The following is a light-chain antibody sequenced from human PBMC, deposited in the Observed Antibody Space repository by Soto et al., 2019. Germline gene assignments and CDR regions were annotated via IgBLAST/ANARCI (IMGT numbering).Light chain of an antibody. CDR1: SSNIGGNS. Sequence: QSVMTQPPSVSAAPGQKVTISWAGSSSNIGGNSVSWYQQLPGTAPKLLIYDDNKRPSGIPDRFSGSKSGTSATLGITGFQTGDEADYYCGSWDSSLSAYVFGTGTKLTVL. CDR3: GSWDSSLSAYV. J-gene: IGLJ1*01. CDR2: DDN. V-gene: IGLV1-51*01.